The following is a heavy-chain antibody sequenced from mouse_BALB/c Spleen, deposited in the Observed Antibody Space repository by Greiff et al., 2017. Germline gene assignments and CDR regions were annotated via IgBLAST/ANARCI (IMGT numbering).Heavy chain of an antibody. J-gene: IGHJ2*01. CDR3: ARGTTVVDLDY. CDR1: GFTFSSYA. Sequence: EVQLVESGGGLVKPGGSLKLSCAASGFTFSSYAMSWVRQTPEKRLEWVASISSGGSTYYPDSVKGRFTISRDNARNILYLQMSSLRSEDTAMYYCARGTTVVDLDYWGQGTTLTVSS. D-gene: IGHD1-1*01. CDR2: ISSGGST. V-gene: IGHV5-6-5*01.